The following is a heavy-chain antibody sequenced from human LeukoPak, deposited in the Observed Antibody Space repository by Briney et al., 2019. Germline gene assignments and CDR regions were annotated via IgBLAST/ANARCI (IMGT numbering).Heavy chain of an antibody. J-gene: IGHJ6*03. V-gene: IGHV3-74*01. CDR2: INTDGSST. D-gene: IGHD3-3*01. CDR1: GFTFSSYW. Sequence: GGSLRLSCAASGFTFSSYWMHWVRQAPGKGLVWVSRINTDGSSTSYADSVKGRFTISRDNAKNTLYLQMNSLRAEDTAVYYCARGFMYYDFWSGYYYYYYMDVWGKGTTVTVSS. CDR3: ARGFMYYDFWSGYYYYYYMDV.